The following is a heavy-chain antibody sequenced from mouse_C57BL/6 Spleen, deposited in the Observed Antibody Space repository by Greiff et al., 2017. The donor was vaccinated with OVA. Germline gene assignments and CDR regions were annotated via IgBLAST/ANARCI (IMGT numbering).Heavy chain of an antibody. J-gene: IGHJ4*01. CDR1: GYTFTDYE. D-gene: IGHD2-4*01. Sequence: QVQLKESGAELVRPGASVTLSCKASGYTFTDYEMHWVKQTPVHGLEWIGAIDPETGGTAYNQKFKGKAILTADKSSSTAYMELRSLTSEDYAVYYCTRRNDYRKNYAMDYWGQGTSVTVSS. V-gene: IGHV1-15*01. CDR3: TRRNDYRKNYAMDY. CDR2: IDPETGGT.